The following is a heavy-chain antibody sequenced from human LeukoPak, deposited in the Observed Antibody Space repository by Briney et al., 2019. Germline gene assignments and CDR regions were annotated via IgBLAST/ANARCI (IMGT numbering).Heavy chain of an antibody. J-gene: IGHJ4*02. CDR2: TYYRSNWYR. D-gene: IGHD6-19*01. CDR1: GDTLSSLNCA. CDR3: ARDVGKSGWYTFDY. V-gene: IGHV6-1*01. Sequence: SQALSLTCAISGDTLSSLNCAWNWIRHSPSRGLEWLGRTYYRSNWYRDSAASIRGRISNNAETSMNQFSLQLNAVTTEDTAVYYCARDVGKSGWYTFDYWGQGTLVTVSS.